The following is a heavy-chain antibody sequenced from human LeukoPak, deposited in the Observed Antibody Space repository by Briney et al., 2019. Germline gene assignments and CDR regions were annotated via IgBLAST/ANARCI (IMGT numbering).Heavy chain of an antibody. CDR2: ISSSGSTI. Sequence: GGSLRLSCAASGFTFSDYYMSWIRQAPGKGLEWVSYISSSGSTIYYADSVKGRFTISRDNAKNSLYLQMNSLRAEDTAVYYCARAPEAGDYISWFDPWGQGTLVTVSS. CDR1: GFTFSDYY. V-gene: IGHV3-11*01. D-gene: IGHD4-17*01. CDR3: ARAPEAGDYISWFDP. J-gene: IGHJ5*02.